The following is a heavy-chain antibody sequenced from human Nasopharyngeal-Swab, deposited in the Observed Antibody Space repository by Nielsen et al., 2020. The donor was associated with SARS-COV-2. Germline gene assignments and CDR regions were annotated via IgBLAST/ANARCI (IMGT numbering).Heavy chain of an antibody. CDR2: IYYSGST. D-gene: IGHD6-19*01. J-gene: IGHJ2*01. V-gene: IGHV4-39*01. Sequence: RQAPGKGLEWIGSIYYSGSTYYNPSLKSRVTISVDTSKNQFSLKLSSVTAADTAVYYCARRETKQWLVPVGYFDLWGRGTLVTVSS. CDR3: ARRETKQWLVPVGYFDL.